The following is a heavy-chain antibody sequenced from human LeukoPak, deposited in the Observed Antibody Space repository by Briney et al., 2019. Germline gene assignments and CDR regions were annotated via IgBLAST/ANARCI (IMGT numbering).Heavy chain of an antibody. CDR3: ARLIITGTARGVFDY. J-gene: IGHJ4*02. D-gene: IGHD1-20*01. V-gene: IGHV4-39*01. CDR1: GGPISTSHY. Sequence: SETLSLTCTVSGGPISTSHYWGWIRQPPGKGLDWIGSIDYSGSTYYNPSLKSRVTISVDTSKNQFSLKLSSVTAADTAVYYCARLIITGTARGVFDYWGQGTLVTVSS. CDR2: IDYSGST.